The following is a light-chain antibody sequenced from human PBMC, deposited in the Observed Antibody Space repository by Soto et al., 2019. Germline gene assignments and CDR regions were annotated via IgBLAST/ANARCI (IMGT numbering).Light chain of an antibody. Sequence: DTQMTQSPSTLSASVGDTVTITCRARQSINNWLAWYQQKPEKVPKLLIYGASTLEAGVPSRFSGSRSGTDITLTINSLQPDDFATYYCQRYDGYFGQGTKLEIK. V-gene: IGKV1-5*01. J-gene: IGKJ2*01. CDR2: GAS. CDR3: QRYDGY. CDR1: QSINNW.